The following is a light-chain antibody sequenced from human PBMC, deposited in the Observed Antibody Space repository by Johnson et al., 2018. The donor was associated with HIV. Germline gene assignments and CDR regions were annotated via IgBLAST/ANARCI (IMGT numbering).Light chain of an antibody. V-gene: IGLV1-51*02. Sequence: QSVLTQPPSVSAAPGQKVTVSCSGSSSNIGSNGVSWYQQFPGAAPKLLIYENNKRPSGIPDRFSGSKSGTSATLGITGLQTGDEADYYCATWDRSLTMGGVCGTGTKVTVL. J-gene: IGLJ1*01. CDR2: ENN. CDR1: SSNIGSNG. CDR3: ATWDRSLTMGGV.